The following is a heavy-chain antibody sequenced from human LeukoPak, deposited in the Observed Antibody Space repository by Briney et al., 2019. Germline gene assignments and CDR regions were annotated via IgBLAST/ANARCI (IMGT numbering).Heavy chain of an antibody. CDR1: GGSISSGGYS. CDR3: ARDGSIRGYYYGMDV. V-gene: IGHV4-30-2*01. Sequence: SQTLSLTCAVSGGSISSGGYSWSWIRQPPGKGLEWIGYIYHSGSTYYNPSLESRVTISVDRSKNQFSLKLSSVTAADKAVYYCARDGSIRGYYYGMDVWGQGTTVTVSS. D-gene: IGHD1-26*01. J-gene: IGHJ6*02. CDR2: IYHSGST.